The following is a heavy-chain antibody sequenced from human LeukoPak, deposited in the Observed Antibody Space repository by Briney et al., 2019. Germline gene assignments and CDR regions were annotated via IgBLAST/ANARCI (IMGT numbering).Heavy chain of an antibody. D-gene: IGHD2-2*01. Sequence: PGGSLRLSCAASGFTFSSYAMSWVRQAPGKGLEWVSAISGSGGSTYYADSVKGRFTISRDNSKNTLYLQINSLRAEDTAVYYCAKDLVVPAAIPGSRYYYYYYYMDVWGKGTTVTVSS. CDR3: AKDLVVPAAIPGSRYYYYYYYMDV. V-gene: IGHV3-23*01. CDR2: ISGSGGST. CDR1: GFTFSSYA. J-gene: IGHJ6*03.